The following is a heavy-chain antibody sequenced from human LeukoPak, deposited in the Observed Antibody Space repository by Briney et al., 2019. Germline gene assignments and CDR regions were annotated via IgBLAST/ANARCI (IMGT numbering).Heavy chain of an antibody. J-gene: IGHJ3*02. Sequence: SETLSLTCTVSGGSISSYYWSWIRQPPGKGLEWIGYIYYSGSTNYNPSLKSRVTISVDTSKNQFSLKLSSVTAADTAVYYCARPLLLRLRRGAFDIWGQGTMVTVSS. V-gene: IGHV4-59*12. CDR2: IYYSGST. CDR1: GGSISSYY. D-gene: IGHD4-17*01. CDR3: ARPLLLRLRRGAFDI.